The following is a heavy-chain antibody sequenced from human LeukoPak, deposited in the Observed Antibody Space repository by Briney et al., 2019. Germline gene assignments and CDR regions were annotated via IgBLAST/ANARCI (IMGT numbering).Heavy chain of an antibody. CDR3: ARDVAMLTPDFDY. Sequence: GGTLRLSCVASGFNFEFHGMSWVRQAPGKGLEWVSAISGNGDTTYYADSVRGRFTIFRDNSKNTVYMQMNSLRADDTAVYYCARDVAMLTPDFDYWGQGTLVTVSS. CDR2: ISGNGDTT. D-gene: IGHD3-9*01. J-gene: IGHJ4*02. V-gene: IGHV3-23*01. CDR1: GFNFEFHG.